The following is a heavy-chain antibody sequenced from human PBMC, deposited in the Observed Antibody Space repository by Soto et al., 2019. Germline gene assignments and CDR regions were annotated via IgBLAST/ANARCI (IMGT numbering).Heavy chain of an antibody. J-gene: IGHJ4*02. Sequence: GGPLRLSCPASGFTFSSYGMHWVRQAPGKGLEWVAVISYDGSNKYYADSVKGRFTISRDNSKNTLYLQMNSLRAEDTAVYYCARNYDFWSGYYPDFAYWGQGTLVTVSS. V-gene: IGHV3-30*03. CDR2: ISYDGSNK. CDR1: GFTFSSYG. CDR3: ARNYDFWSGYYPDFAY. D-gene: IGHD3-3*01.